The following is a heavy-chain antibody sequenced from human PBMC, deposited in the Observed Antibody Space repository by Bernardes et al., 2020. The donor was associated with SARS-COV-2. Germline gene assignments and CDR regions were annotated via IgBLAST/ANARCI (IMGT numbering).Heavy chain of an antibody. CDR1: AFTFSRYD. CDR3: ARGAKRHFDWLLSWDMDV. CDR2: ISSSGNT. V-gene: IGHV3-13*01. J-gene: IGHJ6*02. D-gene: IGHD3-9*01. Sequence: GSLSPSGAASAFTFSRYDMHWVRPGTGKGLEWVSTISSSGNTYYPDSVKGRFTISRENAKNSLYLQMNSLRAGDTAIYYCARGAKRHFDWLLSWDMDVWGQGTAVTVSS.